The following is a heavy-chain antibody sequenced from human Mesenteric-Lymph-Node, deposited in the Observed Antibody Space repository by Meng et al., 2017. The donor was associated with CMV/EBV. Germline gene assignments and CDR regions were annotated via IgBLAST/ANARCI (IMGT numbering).Heavy chain of an antibody. V-gene: IGHV3-21*01. Sequence: GGSLRLSCAASGFTFSSYSMNWVRQAPGKGLEWVSSITSSSSHIYYADSVRGRFTISRDNAENSLFLQMNSLRAEDTAVYYCAKDPNDFWSGYFYYFDYWGQGTLVTVSS. J-gene: IGHJ4*02. CDR3: AKDPNDFWSGYFYYFDY. CDR2: ITSSSSHI. CDR1: GFTFSSYS. D-gene: IGHD3-3*01.